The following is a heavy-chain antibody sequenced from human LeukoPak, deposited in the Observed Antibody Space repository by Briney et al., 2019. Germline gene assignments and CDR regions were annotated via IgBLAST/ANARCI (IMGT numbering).Heavy chain of an antibody. V-gene: IGHV4-38-2*02. CDR2: IYHTGST. CDR1: GYSISSGYY. J-gene: IGHJ5*02. Sequence: SETLSLTCTVSGYSISSGYYWAWIRQPPGKGLEWIGNIYHTGSTYYNPSLKSRVTISVDTSKNQFSLELSSVTAADTAVYYCARAYSSSWYFNWFDPWGQGTLVTVSS. D-gene: IGHD6-13*01. CDR3: ARAYSSSWYFNWFDP.